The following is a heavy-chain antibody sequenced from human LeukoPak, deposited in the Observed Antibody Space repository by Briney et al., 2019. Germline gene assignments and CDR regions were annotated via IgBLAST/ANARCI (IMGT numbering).Heavy chain of an antibody. J-gene: IGHJ4*02. CDR3: ARGPRAAAWKYFDY. CDR1: GGSISSSSYY. V-gene: IGHV4-39*07. Sequence: SETLSLTCTVSGGSISSSSYYWAWIRQPPGKGLEWIGEINHSGSTNYNPSLKSRVTISVDTSKNQFSLKLSSVTAADTAVYYCARGPRAAAWKYFDYWGQGTLVTVSS. D-gene: IGHD6-13*01. CDR2: INHSGST.